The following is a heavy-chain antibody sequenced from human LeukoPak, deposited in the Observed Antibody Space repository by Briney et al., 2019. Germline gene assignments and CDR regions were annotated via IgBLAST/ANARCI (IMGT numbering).Heavy chain of an antibody. D-gene: IGHD2-2*01. CDR3: AREQVVPAAIRDDYYYMDV. CDR2: INHSGST. V-gene: IGHV4-34*01. J-gene: IGHJ6*03. CDR1: GGSFSGYY. Sequence: SETLSLTCAVYGGSFSGYYWSWIRQPPGKGLEWIGEINHSGSTNYDPSLKSRVTISVDTSKNQFSLKLSSVTAADTAVYYCAREQVVPAAIRDDYYYMDVWGKGTTVTVSS.